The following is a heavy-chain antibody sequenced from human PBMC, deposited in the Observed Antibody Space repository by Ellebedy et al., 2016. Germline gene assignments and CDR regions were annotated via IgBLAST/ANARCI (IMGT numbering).Heavy chain of an antibody. CDR1: GFTVSSNY. V-gene: IGHV3-66*01. Sequence: GGSLRLSCAVSGFTVSSNYMSWVRQAPGKGLEWVSVLYSGGTIYYADSVKGRFTISRDNSKNTLYLQMNRLRVEDTAVYYCVRVGICPACWFDPWGQGTLVTVSS. D-gene: IGHD1-14*01. CDR2: LYSGGTI. CDR3: VRVGICPACWFDP. J-gene: IGHJ5*02.